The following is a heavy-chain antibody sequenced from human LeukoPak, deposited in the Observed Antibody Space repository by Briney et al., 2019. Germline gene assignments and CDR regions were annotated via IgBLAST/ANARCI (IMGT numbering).Heavy chain of an antibody. J-gene: IGHJ4*02. CDR1: GYTFTSYY. CDR3: ARDRGGIAAAGGAY. D-gene: IGHD6-13*01. Sequence: ASVKVSCKASGYTFTSYYMHWVRQAPGQGLEWMGWISAYNGNTNYAQKLQGRVTMTTDTSTSTAYMELRSLRSDDTAVYYCARDRGGIAAAGGAYWGQGTLVTVSS. V-gene: IGHV1-18*04. CDR2: ISAYNGNT.